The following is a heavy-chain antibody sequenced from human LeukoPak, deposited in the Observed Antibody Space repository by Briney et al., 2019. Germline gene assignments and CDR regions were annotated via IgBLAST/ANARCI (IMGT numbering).Heavy chain of an antibody. CDR2: ISGSGGST. V-gene: IGHV3-23*01. D-gene: IGHD5-18*01. CDR3: AKDQMVTYFDY. J-gene: IGHJ4*02. CDR1: GFTFSSYG. Sequence: GGTLRLSCAASGFTFSSYGMSWVRQAPAKGLEWVSAISGSGGSTYYADSVKGRFAISRDNSKNTLYLQMDSLRAEDTAVYYCAKDQMVTYFDYWGQGTLVTVSS.